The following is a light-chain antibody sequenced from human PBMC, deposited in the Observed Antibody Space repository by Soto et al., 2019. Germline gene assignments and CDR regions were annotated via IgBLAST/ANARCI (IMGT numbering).Light chain of an antibody. Sequence: QSALTQPASVSGSPGQSITISCTGTSSDVGGYNYVSWYQQHPGKAPKLMIYDVTNRPSGVSNRFSGSKSGNTASLTISGLQAEDEADYYCSSYSYTSDNTLGVAFGGGTKVTVL. CDR1: SSDVGGYNY. CDR2: DVT. J-gene: IGLJ2*01. V-gene: IGLV2-14*01. CDR3: SSYSYTSDNTLGVA.